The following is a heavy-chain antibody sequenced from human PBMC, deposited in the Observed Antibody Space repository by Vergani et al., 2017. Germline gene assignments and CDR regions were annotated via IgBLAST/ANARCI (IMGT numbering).Heavy chain of an antibody. CDR1: GQSISSGYY. J-gene: IGHJ6*02. CDR2: IYYSGTT. V-gene: IGHV4-38-2*01. D-gene: IGHD1-1*01. CDR3: VRLPGARTKWDDGYYYPYGMDV. Sequence: QGQLQESGPVLVKPSETLSLTCAVSGQSISSGYYWGWIRQPPRKGLEWIGSIYYSGTTYYNTSLKSRVTISVDTSKNPFSLRLNSVTAADTAVYYCVRLPGARTKWDDGYYYPYGMDVWGQGTTVTVSS.